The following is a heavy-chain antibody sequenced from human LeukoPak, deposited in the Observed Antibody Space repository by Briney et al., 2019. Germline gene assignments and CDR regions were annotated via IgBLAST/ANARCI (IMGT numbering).Heavy chain of an antibody. D-gene: IGHD3-10*01. J-gene: IGHJ2*01. CDR1: GFTFSDYY. Sequence: GGSLRLSCAASGFTFSDYYMSWIRQAPGKGLEWVSYISSSGSTIYQADSVKGRFTISRDNAKNSLYLQMNSLRAEDTAMYYCARDRYGSGSYYNWYFDLWGRGTLVTVSS. V-gene: IGHV3-11*01. CDR3: ARDRYGSGSYYNWYFDL. CDR2: ISSSGSTI.